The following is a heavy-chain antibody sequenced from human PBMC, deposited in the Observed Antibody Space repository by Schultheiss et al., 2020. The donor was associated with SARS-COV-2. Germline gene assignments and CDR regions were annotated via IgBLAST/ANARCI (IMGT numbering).Heavy chain of an antibody. CDR2: IYPGDSNT. V-gene: IGHV5-51*01. CDR3: ARLRGMNSFDY. D-gene: IGHD1-26*01. J-gene: IGHJ4*02. Sequence: GESLKISCKGSGYSFSNYWIAWVRQMPGKGLEWMGIIYPGDSNTRYSPSFQGQVTISADKSISTAYLQCSSLKASDTAMYYCARLRGMNSFDYWGQGTLVTVSS. CDR1: GYSFSNYW.